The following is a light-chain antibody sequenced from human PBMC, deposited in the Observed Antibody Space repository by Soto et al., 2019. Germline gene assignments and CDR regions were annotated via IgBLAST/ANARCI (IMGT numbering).Light chain of an antibody. CDR3: SSYAGSNDRWV. CDR1: SSDIGAYNY. J-gene: IGLJ3*02. Sequence: QSALTQPPSASGSPGQSVTISCTGTSSDIGAYNYVSWYQQHPGKAPKLMIHEASKWPSGVPDRFSGSKSGNTASLTVSGLQAEDEADYYCSSYAGSNDRWVFGGGTKVTVL. CDR2: EAS. V-gene: IGLV2-8*01.